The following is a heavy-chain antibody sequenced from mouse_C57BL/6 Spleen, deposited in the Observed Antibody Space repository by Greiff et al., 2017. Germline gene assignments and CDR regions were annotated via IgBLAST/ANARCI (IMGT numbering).Heavy chain of an antibody. V-gene: IGHV1-63*01. Sequence: QVQLQQSGAELVRPGTSVKMSCKASGYTFTNYWIGWAKQRPGHGLEWIGDIYPGGGYTNYNEKFKGKATLTADKSSSTAYMQFSSLTSEDSAIYYCARHYYGSRSYWYFDGWGTATTVTASS. CDR3: ARHYYGSRSYWYFDG. D-gene: IGHD1-1*01. CDR2: IYPGGGYT. J-gene: IGHJ1*03. CDR1: GYTFTNYW.